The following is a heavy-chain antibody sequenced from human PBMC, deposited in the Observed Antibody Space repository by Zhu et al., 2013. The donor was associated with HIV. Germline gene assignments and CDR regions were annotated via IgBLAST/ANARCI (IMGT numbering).Heavy chain of an antibody. V-gene: IGHV1-46*01. Sequence: QVQLVQSGAEVKKPGASVKISCKTSGYTFTSYYMHWVRQAPGQGLEWMGIINTGGGTTTYAQKFQGRVTMTRDTSTSTVYMELSSLRSEDTAVYYCAKARGAGRPHYGMDVWGQGTTVTVSS. D-gene: IGHD6-6*01. J-gene: IGHJ6*02. CDR1: GYTFTSYY. CDR3: AKARGAGRPHYGMDV. CDR2: INTGGGTT.